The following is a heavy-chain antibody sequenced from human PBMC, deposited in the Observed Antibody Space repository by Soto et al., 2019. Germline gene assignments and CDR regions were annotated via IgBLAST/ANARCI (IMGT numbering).Heavy chain of an antibody. CDR2: IQNDASLT. D-gene: IGHD2-15*01. Sequence: LVESGGGLVQSGGSLRLSCAASGFTFDYYRMHWVRQVPGKGLLWVSHIQNDASLTTYADSVKGRFIISRDNAKNTLYLLMNGLRVEDTAVYFCVRGQRGGFDLWGQGTMVTVSS. CDR1: GFTFDYYR. CDR3: VRGQRGGFDL. V-gene: IGHV3-74*01. J-gene: IGHJ3*01.